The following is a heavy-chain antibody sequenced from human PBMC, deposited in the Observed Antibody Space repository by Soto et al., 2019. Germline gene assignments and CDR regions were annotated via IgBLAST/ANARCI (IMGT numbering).Heavy chain of an antibody. CDR2: ISAHNDNT. CDR3: ARAXXXDTXDYFNY. D-gene: IGHD5-18*01. J-gene: IGHJ4*02. V-gene: IGHV1-18*01. Sequence: QVQLVQSGGEVKKPGXSXKVSCKAXGYTFXNYGISWVRQAPGQGLEWMGWISAHNDNTNYAQKFQGRLTMTTDTSTSTAYMDLRSLRSDDTAVYYCARAXXXDTXDYFNYWGQGTLVTVSS. CDR1: GYTFXNYG.